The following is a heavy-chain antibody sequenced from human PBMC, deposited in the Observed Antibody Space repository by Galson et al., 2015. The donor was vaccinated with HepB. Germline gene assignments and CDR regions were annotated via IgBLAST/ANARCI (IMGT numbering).Heavy chain of an antibody. CDR3: ARASIPGYSSSWYWEFDY. D-gene: IGHD6-13*01. V-gene: IGHV4-34*01. Sequence: SWIRQPPGKGLEWIGEINHSGSTNYNPSLKSRVTISVDTSKNQFSLKLSSVTAADTAVYYCARASIPGYSSSWYWEFDYWGQGTLVTVSS. CDR2: INHSGST. J-gene: IGHJ4*02.